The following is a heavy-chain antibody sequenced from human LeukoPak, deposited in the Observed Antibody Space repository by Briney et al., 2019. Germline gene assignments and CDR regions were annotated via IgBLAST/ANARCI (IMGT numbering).Heavy chain of an antibody. CDR3: AKLPSYYDFWSGSVEVDY. J-gene: IGHJ4*02. D-gene: IGHD3-3*01. V-gene: IGHV3-23*01. Sequence: GASLRLSCAASGFTFSSYAMSWVRQAPGKGLEWVSAISGSGGSTYYADSVKGRFTISRDNSKSTLYLQMNSLRAEDTAVYYCAKLPSYYDFWSGSVEVDYWGQGTLVTVSS. CDR1: GFTFSSYA. CDR2: ISGSGGST.